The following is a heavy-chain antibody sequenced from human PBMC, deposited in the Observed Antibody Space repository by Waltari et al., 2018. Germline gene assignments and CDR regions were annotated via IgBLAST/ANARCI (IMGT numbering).Heavy chain of an antibody. CDR3: ATAARRRDVGDLS. V-gene: IGHV3-48*01. D-gene: IGHD3-16*02. Sequence: EVQLVESEGGLVQPGVSLRLSCGVSGFTSSSYGMNWFRQAPGKGLEWVSYISGSSSTIYYADAVKGRFTISRDNAKNSMHLQMSSLRAEDTAVYYCATAARRRDVGDLSWGQGTLVTVSS. J-gene: IGHJ4*02. CDR2: ISGSSSTI. CDR1: GFTSSSYG.